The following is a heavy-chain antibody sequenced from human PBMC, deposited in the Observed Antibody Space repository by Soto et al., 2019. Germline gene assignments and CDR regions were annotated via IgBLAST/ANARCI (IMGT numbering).Heavy chain of an antibody. CDR2: IYYSGST. CDR1: GGSISSSSYY. D-gene: IGHD2-2*01. Sequence: QLQLQESCPGLVKPSETLSLTCTVSGGSISSSSYYWGWIRQPPGKGLEWIGSIYYSGSTYYNPSLKSRGTISVDTSKNQFSLKLSSVTAADTAVYYCARIVVPAARYYYCMDVWGKGTTVTVSS. V-gene: IGHV4-39*01. CDR3: ARIVVPAARYYYCMDV. J-gene: IGHJ6*03.